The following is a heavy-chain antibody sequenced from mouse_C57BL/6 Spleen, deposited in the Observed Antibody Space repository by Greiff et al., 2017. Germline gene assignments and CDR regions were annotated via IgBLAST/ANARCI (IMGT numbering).Heavy chain of an antibody. CDR2: IISGGSYT. J-gene: IGHJ4*01. V-gene: IGHV5-6*01. CDR3: ARHETWNAMDY. Sequence: EVQLVESGGDLVKPGGSLKLSCAASGFTFSSYGMSWVRQTPDKRLEWIATIISGGSYTYYPDIVKGRFTISRDNAKKTLYLQMSSLKPEDTAMYYCARHETWNAMDYWGQGTSVTVSS. CDR1: GFTFSSYG.